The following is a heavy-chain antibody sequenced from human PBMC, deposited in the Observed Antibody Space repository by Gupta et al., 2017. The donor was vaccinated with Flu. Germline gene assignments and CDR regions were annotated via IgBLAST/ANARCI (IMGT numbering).Heavy chain of an antibody. CDR3: AKDGPGPMQVYSSSWYIGRYYYYGMDV. J-gene: IGHJ6*02. Sequence: EVQLLESGGGLVQPGGSLRLSCAASGFTFSSYAMSWVRQAPGKGLEWVSAISGSGGSTYYADSVKGRFTISRDNSKNTLYLQMNSLRAEDTAVYYCAKDGPGPMQVYSSSWYIGRYYYYGMDVWGQGTTVTVS. CDR1: GFTFSSYA. D-gene: IGHD6-13*01. V-gene: IGHV3-23*01. CDR2: ISGSGGST.